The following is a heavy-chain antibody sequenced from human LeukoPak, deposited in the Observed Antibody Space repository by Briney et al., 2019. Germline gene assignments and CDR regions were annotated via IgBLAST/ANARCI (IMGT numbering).Heavy chain of an antibody. CDR1: GGSISSSSYY. CDR2: IYYSGST. CDR3: ALKQLWLGAFDY. J-gene: IGHJ4*02. V-gene: IGHV4-39*01. Sequence: SETLSLTCTVSGGSISSSSYYWGWIRQPPGKGLEWIGSIYYSGSTYYNPSLKSRVTISVDTSKNQFSLKLSSVTAADTAVYYCALKQLWLGAFDYWGQGTLVTVSS. D-gene: IGHD5-18*01.